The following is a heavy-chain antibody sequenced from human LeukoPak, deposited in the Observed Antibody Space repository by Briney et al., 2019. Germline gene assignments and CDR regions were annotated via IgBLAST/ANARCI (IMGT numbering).Heavy chain of an antibody. CDR3: AQYSSGSFDY. CDR2: IYSGGST. J-gene: IGHJ4*02. V-gene: IGHV3-66*01. CDR1: GFTVSSNY. Sequence: GGSLSLSCAASGFTVSSNYMSWVRQAPGKGLEGVSVIYSGGSTYYADSVKGRFTISRDNSKDTLSLQMNRLRAEDTAVYYCAQYSSGSFDYWGEGTLVTVS. D-gene: IGHD6-19*01.